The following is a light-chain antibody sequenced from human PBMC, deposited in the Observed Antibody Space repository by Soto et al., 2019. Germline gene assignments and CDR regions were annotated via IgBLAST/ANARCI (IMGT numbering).Light chain of an antibody. CDR2: AAS. V-gene: IGKV1-12*01. J-gene: IGKJ4*01. Sequence: DIQITQSPASLSSSVRETFTITCRASQAVSTWLAWYQQKPGGAPKLLIYAASTLQSGVPSRFSGSGSGTDFTLTIRSLQPEDFATYYCQQGASFPRTFGGGTKV. CDR1: QAVSTW. CDR3: QQGASFPRT.